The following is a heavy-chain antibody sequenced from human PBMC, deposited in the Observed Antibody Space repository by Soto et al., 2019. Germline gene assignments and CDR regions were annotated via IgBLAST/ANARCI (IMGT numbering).Heavy chain of an antibody. CDR3: ARRGSRITIFGVVTKYNWFDP. J-gene: IGHJ5*02. Sequence: SETLSLTCAVYGGSFSGYYWSWIRQPPGKGLEWIGEINHSGSTNYNPSLKSRVTISVDTSKNQFSLKLSSVTAADTAVYYCARRGSRITIFGVVTKYNWFDPWGQGTLXTVSS. CDR2: INHSGST. V-gene: IGHV4-34*01. CDR1: GGSFSGYY. D-gene: IGHD3-3*01.